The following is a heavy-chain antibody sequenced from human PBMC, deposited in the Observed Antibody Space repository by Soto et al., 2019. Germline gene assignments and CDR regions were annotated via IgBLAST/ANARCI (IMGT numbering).Heavy chain of an antibody. CDR1: EFTFNVFV. D-gene: IGHD2-2*02. CDR2: VWNDGSSK. J-gene: IGHJ5*02. V-gene: IGHV3-33*01. CDR3: ERGSSCDTTRCYNPAFFGP. Sequence: PGGSLRLSCVASEFTFNVFVMHWVRQAPGKGLEWVAVVWNDGSSKNYADSVKGRFTISRDNSKNILYLQMNSLRAEDTAVYYCERGSSCDTTRCYNPAFFGPWGQGTLVTVSS.